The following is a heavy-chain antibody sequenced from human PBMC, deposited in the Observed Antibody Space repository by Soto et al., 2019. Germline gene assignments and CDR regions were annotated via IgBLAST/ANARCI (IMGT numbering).Heavy chain of an antibody. CDR3: ASRIQLWTN. D-gene: IGHD5-18*01. CDR1: GGSISSSSYY. V-gene: IGHV4-39*01. J-gene: IGHJ4*02. CDR2: IYYSGST. Sequence: QLQLQESGPGLVKPSETLSLTCTVSGGSISSSSYYWGWIRQPPGKGLEWIGSIYYSGSTYYNPSLKRLVTISGDTSKNQFSLMLSSVTAADTAVYYCASRIQLWTNWGQGTLVTVSS.